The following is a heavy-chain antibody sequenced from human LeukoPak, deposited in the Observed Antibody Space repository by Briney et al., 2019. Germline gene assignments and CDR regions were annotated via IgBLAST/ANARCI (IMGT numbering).Heavy chain of an antibody. V-gene: IGHV1-69*13. CDR3: ARSPQPLRFLEWLLSEFDY. CDR2: IIPIFGTA. D-gene: IGHD3-3*01. CDR1: GGTFSSYA. Sequence: GASVKVSCKASGGTFSSYAISWVRQAPGQGLEWMGGIIPIFGTANYAQKFQGRVTITADESTSTAYMELSSLRSEDTAVYYCARSPQPLRFLEWLLSEFDYWGQGTLVTVSS. J-gene: IGHJ4*02.